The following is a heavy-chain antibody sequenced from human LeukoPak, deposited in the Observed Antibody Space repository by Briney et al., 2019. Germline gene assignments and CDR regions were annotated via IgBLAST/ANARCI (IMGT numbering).Heavy chain of an antibody. CDR2: IYYSGST. J-gene: IGHJ2*01. CDR3: ARVRTGYSSSWYQTWYFDL. CDR1: GGSISSSSYY. Sequence: PSETLSLTCTVSGGSISSSSYYWGWIRQPPGKGLEWIGSIYYSGSTNYNPSLKSRVTISADTSKNQFSLKLSSVTAADTAVYYCARVRTGYSSSWYQTWYFDLWGRGTLVTVSS. V-gene: IGHV4-39*07. D-gene: IGHD6-13*01.